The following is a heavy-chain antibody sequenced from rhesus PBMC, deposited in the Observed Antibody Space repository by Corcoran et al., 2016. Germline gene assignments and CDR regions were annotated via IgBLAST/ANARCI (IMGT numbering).Heavy chain of an antibody. CDR2: IYGGTGST. V-gene: IGHV4-127*01. Sequence: QVQLQESGPGLVKPSETLSLTCAVSGYSISSGYGWGWIRQPPGKGLEWIGQIYGGTGSTCYTPSLKSRVTVSKDTSKNQFSLKLSSVTAADTAVYYCARTALRSCFDYWGQGVLVTVSS. CDR3: ARTALRSCFDY. J-gene: IGHJ4*01. D-gene: IGHD2-15*01. CDR1: GYSISSGYG.